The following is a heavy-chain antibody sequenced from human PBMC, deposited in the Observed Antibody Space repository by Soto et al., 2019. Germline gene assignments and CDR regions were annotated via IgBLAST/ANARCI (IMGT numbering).Heavy chain of an antibody. Sequence: QVQLVESGGGVVQPGRSLRLSCAASGFTFSSYGMHWVRQAPGKGLEWVAVIWYDGSNKYYADSVKGRFTISRDNSKNTLYLQMNSLSAEDTAVYYCARGTVHFDYWGQGTLVTVSS. V-gene: IGHV3-33*01. CDR1: GFTFSSYG. CDR3: ARGTVHFDY. CDR2: IWYDGSNK. J-gene: IGHJ4*02. D-gene: IGHD4-17*01.